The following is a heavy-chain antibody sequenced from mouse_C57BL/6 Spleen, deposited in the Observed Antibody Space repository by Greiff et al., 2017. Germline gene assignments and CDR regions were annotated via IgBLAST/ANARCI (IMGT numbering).Heavy chain of an antibody. Sequence: VQLQQSGPVLARPGASVKMSCKTSGYTFTSYWMHWVKQRPGQGLEWIGAIYPGNSDTSYNQKFKGKAKLTAVTSASTAYMELSSLTNEDSAVYYCTRGRRLRLRAMDYWGQGTSVTVSS. CDR3: TRGRRLRLRAMDY. CDR2: IYPGNSDT. CDR1: GYTFTSYW. V-gene: IGHV1-5*01. D-gene: IGHD3-2*02. J-gene: IGHJ4*01.